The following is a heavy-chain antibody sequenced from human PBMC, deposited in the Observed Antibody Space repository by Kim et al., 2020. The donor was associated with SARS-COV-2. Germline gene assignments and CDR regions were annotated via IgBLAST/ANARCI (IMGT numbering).Heavy chain of an antibody. CDR1: GGTFSSYA. CDR3: AGRHSRYCSSTSCYTTPIFDY. D-gene: IGHD2-2*01. Sequence: SVKVSCKASGGTFSSYAISWVRQAPGQGLEWMGGIIPIFGTANYAQKFQGRVTITADESTSTAYMELSSLRSEDTAVYYCAGRHSRYCSSTSCYTTPIFDYWVQGTLVTVSS. J-gene: IGHJ4*02. V-gene: IGHV1-69*13. CDR2: IIPIFGTA.